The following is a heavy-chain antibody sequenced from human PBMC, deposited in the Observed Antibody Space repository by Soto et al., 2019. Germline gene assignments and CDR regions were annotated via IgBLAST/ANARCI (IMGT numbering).Heavy chain of an antibody. V-gene: IGHV3-74*01. D-gene: IGHD2-21*02. J-gene: IGHJ5*02. CDR1: GFNFSNHW. Sequence: VHLVESGGGLVQPGGSLRLSCAASGFNFSNHWMHWVRQRPGEGLVWVSRITSDGKSKAYAESVKGRFAISRDNAKNTLYLQMNGLTAEDTAVYYCARESGDWPRNWFAPWGQGTLVTVSS. CDR3: ARESGDWPRNWFAP. CDR2: ITSDGKSK.